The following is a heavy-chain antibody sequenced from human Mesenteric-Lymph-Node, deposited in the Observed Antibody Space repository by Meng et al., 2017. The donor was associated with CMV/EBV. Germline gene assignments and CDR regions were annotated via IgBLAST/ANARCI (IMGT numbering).Heavy chain of an antibody. CDR1: GYSFTNYQ. J-gene: IGHJ6*02. CDR2: IYPGDSDT. CDR3: ARQEDYNYGREV. Sequence: GESLKISCRGSGYSFTNYQIAWVRQMPGKGLEWMGIIYPGDSDTRYSPSFQGQVTISADKSVSTAYLQWSSLKASDTAIYYCARQEDYNYGREVWGQGPRSPSP. V-gene: IGHV5-51*01.